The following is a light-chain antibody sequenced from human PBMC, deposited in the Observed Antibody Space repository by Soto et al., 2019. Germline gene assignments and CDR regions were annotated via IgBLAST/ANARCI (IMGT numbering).Light chain of an antibody. V-gene: IGKV3-15*01. Sequence: EIVMTQSPATLSVSPGERATLSCRASQSVSSNLAWYQQKPGQAPRLLIYGASTRATGIPARFSGSGSGTEFTLTISSLQSEDFAVYYCQHGRTFCQGTKVEIK. CDR3: QHGRT. CDR2: GAS. J-gene: IGKJ1*01. CDR1: QSVSSN.